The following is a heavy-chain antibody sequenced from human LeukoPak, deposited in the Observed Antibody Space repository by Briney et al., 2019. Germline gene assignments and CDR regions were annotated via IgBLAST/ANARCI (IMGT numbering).Heavy chain of an antibody. V-gene: IGHV3-11*04. D-gene: IGHD3-22*01. CDR1: GFTFSDYY. J-gene: IGHJ4*02. CDR2: ISSSGSTI. Sequence: GGSLRLSCAASGFTFSDYYMSWIRQAPGKGLEWVSFISSSGSTIYYADSVKGRFTISRDNAKNSLYLQMNSLRAEDTAVYYCARGSGYYYDSSGYYYPGGGYWGQGTLVTVSS. CDR3: ARGSGYYYDSSGYYYPGGGY.